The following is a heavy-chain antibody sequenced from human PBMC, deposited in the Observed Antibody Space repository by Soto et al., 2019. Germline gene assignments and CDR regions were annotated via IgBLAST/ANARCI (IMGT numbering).Heavy chain of an antibody. CDR3: ARESGDLTSNFDY. CDR2: ISSTTNYI. V-gene: IGHV3-21*01. CDR1: GFTFTRYS. D-gene: IGHD3-10*01. Sequence: PVGSLRLSCAASGFTFTRYSMNWVRQAPGKGLEWVSSISSTTNYIYYADSMKGRFTVSRDNAKNSVYLEMNSLSAEDTAVYYCARESGDLTSNFDYWGQGTLVTVSS. J-gene: IGHJ4*02.